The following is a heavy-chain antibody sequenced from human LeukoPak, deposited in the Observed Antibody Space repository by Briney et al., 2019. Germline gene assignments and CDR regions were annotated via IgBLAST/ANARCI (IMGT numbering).Heavy chain of an antibody. CDR3: ARLDSSGPSGGAFDI. D-gene: IGHD3-22*01. V-gene: IGHV3-66*04. CDR2: IYSGGNT. J-gene: IGHJ3*02. Sequence: GGSLRLSCAASGFTVSSNYMSWVRQAPGKGLEWVSMIYSGGNTYYADSVKGRFTISRDNSKNTLYLQMNSLRAEDTAVYYCARLDSSGPSGGAFDIWGQGTMVTVSS. CDR1: GFTVSSNY.